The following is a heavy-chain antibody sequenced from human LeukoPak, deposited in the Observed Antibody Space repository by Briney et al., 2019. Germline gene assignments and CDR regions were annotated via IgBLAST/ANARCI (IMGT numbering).Heavy chain of an antibody. D-gene: IGHD3-3*01. CDR1: GFTFSSYS. V-gene: IGHV3-21*01. J-gene: IGHJ4*02. Sequence: NPGGSLRLSCAASGFTFSSYSMNWVRQAPGKGLEWVSSISSSSSYIYYADSVKGRFTISKDNAKNSLYLQMNSLRAEDTAVYYCARYDFWSGYRPLDYWGQGTLVTVSS. CDR2: ISSSSSYI. CDR3: ARYDFWSGYRPLDY.